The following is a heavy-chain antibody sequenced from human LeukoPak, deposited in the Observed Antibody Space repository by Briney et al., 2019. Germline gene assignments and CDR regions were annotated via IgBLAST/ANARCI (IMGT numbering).Heavy chain of an antibody. V-gene: IGHV3-23*01. CDR2: VSDDGRNT. CDR3: ARGHCSSGTCHSYPPYYFDY. J-gene: IGHJ4*02. CDR1: GFTFSDYA. Sequence: PGGSLRLSCAASGFTFSDYAMSWVRQTPGKGLEWVSTVSDDGRNTYHRDSVKGRFTIARDKNTLYLQMSSLGVGDTAVYYCARGHCSSGTCHSYPPYYFDYWGQGTLVTVSS. D-gene: IGHD2-15*01.